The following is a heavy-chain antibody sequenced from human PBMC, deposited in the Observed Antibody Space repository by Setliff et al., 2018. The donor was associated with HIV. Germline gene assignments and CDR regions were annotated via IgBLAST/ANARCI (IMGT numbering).Heavy chain of an antibody. CDR1: GYSISSGFY. D-gene: IGHD3-22*01. J-gene: IGHJ5*02. CDR3: ASRVYYYDSNNFLREEGFDP. Sequence: KSSETLSLTCAVSGYSISSGFYWGWIRQPPGKGLEWIGSIYYSGSTNYNPSLKSRVTISVDTSKNQFSLNLTSVTAADTAVYYCASRVYYYDSNNFLREEGFDPWGQGTLVTVSS. V-gene: IGHV4-38-2*01. CDR2: IYYSGST.